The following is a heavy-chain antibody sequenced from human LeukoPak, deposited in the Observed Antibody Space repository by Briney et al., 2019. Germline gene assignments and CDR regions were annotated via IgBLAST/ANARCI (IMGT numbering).Heavy chain of an antibody. J-gene: IGHJ4*02. D-gene: IGHD1-26*01. V-gene: IGHV3-23*01. Sequence: GGSLRLSCAASGFTFSSYGMHWVRQAPGKGLEWVSAISGSGGSTYYADSVKGRFTISRDNSKNTLYLQMNSLRAEDTAVYYCAKGFRGATGVIDYWGQGTLVTVSS. CDR3: AKGFRGATGVIDY. CDR2: ISGSGGST. CDR1: GFTFSSYG.